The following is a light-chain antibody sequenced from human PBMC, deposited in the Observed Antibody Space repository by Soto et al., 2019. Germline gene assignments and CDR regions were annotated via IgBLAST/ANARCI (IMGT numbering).Light chain of an antibody. CDR2: TNN. J-gene: IGLJ2*01. V-gene: IGLV1-44*01. CDR3: AAWDDSLNGPHVV. CDR1: ASNIGSNP. Sequence: QSVVTQPPSASGTPGQRVTISCSGSASNIGSNPVNWYQHLPGTAPKLLIHTNNQRPSGVPDRFSGSKSGTSASLAISGLQSEDEADYYCAAWDDSLNGPHVVFGGGTKLTVL.